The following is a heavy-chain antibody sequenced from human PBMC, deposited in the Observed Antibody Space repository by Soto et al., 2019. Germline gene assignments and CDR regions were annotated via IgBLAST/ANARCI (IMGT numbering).Heavy chain of an antibody. V-gene: IGHV1-46*01. Sequence: GASVKVSCKASGYTFTSYYMHWVRQAPGQGLEWMGKINPNGGSTSYAQKFQGRVTMTRDTSTNTVYMELSSLRSEDTAVYYCATVKYGDPFDYWGQGTLVTVSS. CDR1: GYTFTSYY. CDR3: ATVKYGDPFDY. CDR2: INPNGGST. D-gene: IGHD4-17*01. J-gene: IGHJ4*02.